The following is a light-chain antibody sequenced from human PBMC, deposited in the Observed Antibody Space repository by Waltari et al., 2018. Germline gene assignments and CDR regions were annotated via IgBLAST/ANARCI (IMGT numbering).Light chain of an antibody. CDR1: SSDVGGYNY. CDR3: SSYTSSSTWV. J-gene: IGLJ3*02. CDR2: DVS. V-gene: IGLV2-14*03. Sequence: QSALTQPASVSGSPGQSITISCTGTSSDVGGYNYVSWYQQHPGKAPKLMIYDVSNRPSGVCNRFSGSEAGNTASLTISGLQAEDEADYYCSSYTSSSTWVFGGGTKLTVL.